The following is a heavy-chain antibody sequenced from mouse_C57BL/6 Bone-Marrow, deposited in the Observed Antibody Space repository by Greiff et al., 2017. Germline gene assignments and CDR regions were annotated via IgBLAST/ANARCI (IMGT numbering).Heavy chain of an antibody. Sequence: VKLQQPGTELVKPGASVKLSCKASGYTFTSYWMHWVKKRPGQGLEWIGNINPSNGGTNYNAMFKSKATLTVAKSSGTSYMQLSSLTSEDSSVYYCARGYYHYYFDYWGQGTTLTVSS. D-gene: IGHD2-12*01. J-gene: IGHJ2*01. CDR3: ARGYYHYYFDY. V-gene: IGHV1-53*01. CDR1: GYTFTSYW. CDR2: INPSNGGT.